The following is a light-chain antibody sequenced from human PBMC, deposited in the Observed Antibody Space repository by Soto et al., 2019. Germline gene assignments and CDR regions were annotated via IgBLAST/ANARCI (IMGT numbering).Light chain of an antibody. CDR3: CSYAGTYTFYV. CDR1: NNEVGCFDY. Sequence: QSVLTQPRSVSGSPGQSVTISCTGTNNEVGCFDYVSWYQQHPGKAPKLMIYDVTKRLSGVPDCFSGSRSGNTASLTISGLQAEDDADYYCCSYAGTYTFYVFGTGTKVTVL. J-gene: IGLJ1*01. CDR2: DVT. V-gene: IGLV2-11*01.